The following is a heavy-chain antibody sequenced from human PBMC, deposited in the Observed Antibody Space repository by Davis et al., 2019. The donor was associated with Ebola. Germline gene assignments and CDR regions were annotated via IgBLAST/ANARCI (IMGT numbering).Heavy chain of an antibody. CDR1: GFTFSDFW. V-gene: IGHV3-74*01. J-gene: IGHJ4*02. D-gene: IGHD2-15*01. Sequence: GESLKISCVASGFTFSDFWMHWVRQAPGKGLVWVSRITPDGSGPAYADSVKGRFTISRDNAKNTLYLQMNSLRADDTAVYYCAREYCTDGTCHGDYWGQGTLITVSS. CDR3: AREYCTDGTCHGDY. CDR2: ITPDGSGP.